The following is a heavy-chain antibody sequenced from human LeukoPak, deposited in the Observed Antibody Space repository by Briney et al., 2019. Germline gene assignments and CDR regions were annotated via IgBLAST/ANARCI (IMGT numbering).Heavy chain of an antibody. CDR2: MNPNSGNT. J-gene: IGHJ4*02. CDR1: GYTFTSYD. D-gene: IGHD6-6*01. CDR3: ARGGASMAARLIYGY. Sequence: ASVKVSCKASGYTFTSYDINRVRQATGQGLEWMGWMNPNSGNTGYAQKFQGRVTMTKNTSISTAYMELSSLRSEDTAVYYCARGGASMAARLIYGYWGQGTLVTVSS. V-gene: IGHV1-8*01.